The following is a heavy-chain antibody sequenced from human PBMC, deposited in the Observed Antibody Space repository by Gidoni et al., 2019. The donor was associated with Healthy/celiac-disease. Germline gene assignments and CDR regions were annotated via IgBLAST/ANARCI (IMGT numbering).Heavy chain of an antibody. CDR3: ARDIDSRWPPEDY. V-gene: IGHV3-30-3*01. CDR1: GFPCSSSA. CDR2: ISYDGSNK. D-gene: IGHD2-15*01. J-gene: IGHJ4*02. Sequence: QVQLVESGGGVVQPGRSLRLSCAASGFPCSSSAMHWVRQAPGKGLGWVAVISYDGSNKYYADSVKGRFTISRDNSKNTLYLQMNSLRAEDTAVYYCARDIDSRWPPEDYWGQGTLVTVSS.